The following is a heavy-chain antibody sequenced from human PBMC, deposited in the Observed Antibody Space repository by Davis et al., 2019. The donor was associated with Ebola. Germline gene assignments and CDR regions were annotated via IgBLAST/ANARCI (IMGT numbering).Heavy chain of an antibody. CDR2: ISGSGGST. Sequence: GGSLRLSCAASGFTSTTYSMNWVPQAPGNGLDLVSAISGSGGSTYYADSVKVRFTISRDNTKNTLYLQMNSRRDEDTAVYYCARSHRATNWRILVYWGQGTLVTVSS. J-gene: IGHJ4*02. D-gene: IGHD1-26*01. CDR1: GFTSTTYS. V-gene: IGHV3-23*01. CDR3: ARSHRATNWRILVY.